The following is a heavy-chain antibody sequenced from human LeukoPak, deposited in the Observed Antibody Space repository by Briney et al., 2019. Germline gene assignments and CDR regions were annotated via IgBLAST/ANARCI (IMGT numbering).Heavy chain of an antibody. CDR2: ISASDGNT. CDR1: GFTFSSYS. V-gene: IGHV3-23*01. J-gene: IGHJ4*02. Sequence: PGGSLRLSCAASGFTFSSYSMNWVRQAPGKGLEWVSEISASDGNTYYADSVKGRFTISRDNSKNTLYLQMNSLRAEDTAIYYCAKDRYDSSGYYKDYWGQGTLVTVSS. D-gene: IGHD3-22*01. CDR3: AKDRYDSSGYYKDY.